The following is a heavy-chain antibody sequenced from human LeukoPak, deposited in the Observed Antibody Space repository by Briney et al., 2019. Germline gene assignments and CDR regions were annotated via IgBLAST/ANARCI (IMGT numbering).Heavy chain of an antibody. V-gene: IGHV1-69*04. D-gene: IGHD3-22*01. Sequence: GASVKVSCKASGGTFSSYAISWVRQAPGQGLEWMGRIIPILGIANYAQKFQGRVTITADKSTSTAYMELSGLRSEDTAVYYCARDGAYYYDSSGPSWGQGTLVTVSS. J-gene: IGHJ4*02. CDR2: IIPILGIA. CDR1: GGTFSSYA. CDR3: ARDGAYYYDSSGPS.